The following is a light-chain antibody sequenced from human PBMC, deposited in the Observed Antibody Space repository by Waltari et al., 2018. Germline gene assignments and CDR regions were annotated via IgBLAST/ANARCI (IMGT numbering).Light chain of an antibody. CDR3: QQSFDSVFT. V-gene: IGKV1-39*01. CDR2: AAS. Sequence: IQLTHSPSSLSPSVGDKVTTTCRAGRTVSTYLNWYQQKPGKAPKLLIYAASILQSGVPSRFSGSGSGTEFSLTIASLQPEDSATYYCQQSFDSVFTFGPGTTVNV. J-gene: IGKJ3*01. CDR1: RTVSTY.